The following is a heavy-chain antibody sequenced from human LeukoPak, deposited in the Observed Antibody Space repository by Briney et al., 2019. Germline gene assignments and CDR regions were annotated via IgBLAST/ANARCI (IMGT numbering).Heavy chain of an antibody. Sequence: PSETLSLTCTVSGGSISSYYWGWIRQPPGKGLEWIGSMYYSGSTYYNPSLKSRVTISINTSKNQFSLKLSSVTAADTAVYYCARSYCSGGSCYPAEFDYWGQGTLVTVSS. CDR1: GGSISSYY. CDR2: MYYSGST. J-gene: IGHJ4*02. D-gene: IGHD2-15*01. V-gene: IGHV4-39*07. CDR3: ARSYCSGGSCYPAEFDY.